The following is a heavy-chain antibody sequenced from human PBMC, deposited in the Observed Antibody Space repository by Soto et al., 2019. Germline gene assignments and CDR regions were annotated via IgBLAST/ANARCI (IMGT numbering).Heavy chain of an antibody. CDR1: GGSFSGYY. CDR2: INHSGST. V-gene: IGHV4-34*01. J-gene: IGHJ6*03. D-gene: IGHD5-12*01. Sequence: SETLSLTCAVYGGSFSGYYWSWIRQPPGKGLEWIGEINHSGSTNYNPSLKSRVTISVDTSKNQFSLKLSSVTAADTAVYYCARGMNIVATIYYYMDVWGKGTTVTVSS. CDR3: ARGMNIVATIYYYMDV.